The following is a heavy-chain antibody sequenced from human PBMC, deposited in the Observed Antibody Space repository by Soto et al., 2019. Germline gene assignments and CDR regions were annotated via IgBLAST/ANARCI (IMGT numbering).Heavy chain of an antibody. J-gene: IGHJ4*02. CDR3: TIDRRIAVTGLLHY. CDR1: GYPFTSYG. CDR2: ISAYNGKT. V-gene: IGHV1-18*01. D-gene: IGHD2-21*02. Sequence: QVQLVQSGAEVKKPGASVKVSCKTSGYPFTSYGINWVRQAPGQGPEWMGWISAYNGKTSYTQKFQVRVTMTTDTSTSTAYMELRSLRSDDTAVYYCTIDRRIAVTGLLHYWGQGTLVTVSS.